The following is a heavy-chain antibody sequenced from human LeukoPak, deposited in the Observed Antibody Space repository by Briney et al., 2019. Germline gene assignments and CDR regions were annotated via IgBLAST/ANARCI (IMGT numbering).Heavy chain of an antibody. D-gene: IGHD2-2*01. Sequence: ASVKVSCKASVYTFTGYYMHWVRQAPRQGLEWMGWINPNSGGTNYAQKFQGRVTITRDTSISTAYMELSRLRSDDTAVYYCARSEYQLRRQDAFDIWGQGTMVTVSS. CDR3: ARSEYQLRRQDAFDI. CDR2: INPNSGGT. CDR1: VYTFTGYY. J-gene: IGHJ3*02. V-gene: IGHV1-2*02.